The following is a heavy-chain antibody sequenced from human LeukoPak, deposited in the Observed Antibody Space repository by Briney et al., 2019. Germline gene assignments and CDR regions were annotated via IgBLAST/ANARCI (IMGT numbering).Heavy chain of an antibody. V-gene: IGHV4-59*01. CDR2: IYYSGST. Sequence: SETLSLTCTVSGXSIGSYYWSWIRQPPGKGLEWIGYIYYSGSTNYNPSLKSRVTISLDTSKNQFSMNLISVTAADTAVYYCAREGVAAAGKLDYWGQGTLVTVSS. CDR1: GXSIGSYY. D-gene: IGHD6-13*01. J-gene: IGHJ4*02. CDR3: AREGVAAAGKLDY.